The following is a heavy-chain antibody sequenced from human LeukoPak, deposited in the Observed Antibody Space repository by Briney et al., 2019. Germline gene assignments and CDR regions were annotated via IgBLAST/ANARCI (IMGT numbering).Heavy chain of an antibody. CDR3: ARELAAAGLYYFDY. V-gene: IGHV1-2*02. J-gene: IGHJ4*02. D-gene: IGHD6-13*01. CDR2: INPNSGGT. Sequence: GASVKVSCKASGYTFTGYYMHWVRQAPGQGLEWMGWINPNSGGTNYAQKFQGRVTMTRDTSISTAYMELSSLRSEDTAVYYCARELAAAGLYYFDYWGQGTLVTVSS. CDR1: GYTFTGYY.